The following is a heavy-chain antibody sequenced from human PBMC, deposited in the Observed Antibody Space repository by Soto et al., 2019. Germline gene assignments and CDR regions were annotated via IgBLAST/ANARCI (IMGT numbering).Heavy chain of an antibody. CDR2: ISGSGGST. CDR1: GFTFSYCA. Sequence: EVQLLESGGGLVQPGGSLRLSCAASGFTFSYCAMNWVRQAPGKGLEWVSGISGSGGSTYYADSVKGRFTISRDNSKNKLYLQMNSLRAEDTAVYYCAKDEYASSLLRGSWDYWGQGTLVTVSS. V-gene: IGHV3-23*01. D-gene: IGHD6-6*01. J-gene: IGHJ4*02. CDR3: AKDEYASSLLRGSWDY.